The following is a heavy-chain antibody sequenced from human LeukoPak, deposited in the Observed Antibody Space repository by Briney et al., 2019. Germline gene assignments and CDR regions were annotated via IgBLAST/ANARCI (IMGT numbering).Heavy chain of an antibody. Sequence: SQTLSLTCTVSGGSISSGGYYWSWIRQRPGKGLEWIGYIYYSGSTYYNPSLKSRVTISVDTSKNQFSLKLSSVTAADTAVYYCARGRRYYGSRSTFYIDYWGQGTLVTVSS. V-gene: IGHV4-31*03. J-gene: IGHJ4*02. D-gene: IGHD3-10*01. CDR1: GGSISSGGYY. CDR3: ARGRRYYGSRSTFYIDY. CDR2: IYYSGST.